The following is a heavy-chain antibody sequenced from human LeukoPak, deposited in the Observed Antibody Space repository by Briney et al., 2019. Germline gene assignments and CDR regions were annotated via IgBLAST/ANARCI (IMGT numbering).Heavy chain of an antibody. V-gene: IGHV3-7*01. Sequence: GGSLRLSCAASGFTFSGYWMSWVRQAPGKGLEWVANIKQDGSEKYYVDSVKGRFTISRDNAKNSLHLQMNSLRAEDTAVYYCARSSRVYYYWGQGTLVTVSS. J-gene: IGHJ4*02. CDR1: GFTFSGYW. CDR3: ARSSRVYYY. D-gene: IGHD6-13*01. CDR2: IKQDGSEK.